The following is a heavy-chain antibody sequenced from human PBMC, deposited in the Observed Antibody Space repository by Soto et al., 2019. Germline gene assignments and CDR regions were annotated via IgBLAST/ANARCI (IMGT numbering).Heavy chain of an antibody. CDR3: AKDRGVGAPQD. V-gene: IGHV3-30*18. Sequence: GGSLRLSCAASGFTFSSYGMHWVRQAPGKGLEWVAVISYDGSNKYYADSVKGRFTISRDNSKNTLYLQMNSLRAEDTAVYYCAKDRGVGAPQDWGQGTLVTVSS. CDR2: ISYDGSNK. D-gene: IGHD1-26*01. J-gene: IGHJ4*02. CDR1: GFTFSSYG.